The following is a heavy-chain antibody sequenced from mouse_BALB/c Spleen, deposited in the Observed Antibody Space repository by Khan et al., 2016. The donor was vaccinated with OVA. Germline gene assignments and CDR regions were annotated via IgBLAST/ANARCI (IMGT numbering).Heavy chain of an antibody. Sequence: EVQLQQSGPELVKPGASVKISCKASGSSFTGYFMNWVMQSNGKGLEWIGRINPHIGETFYNQKFRDKATLTVDESPSTAHMELRSLASEDSAVYYCARTYGSDFDYWGQGTTLTVSS. CDR2: INPHIGET. CDR3: ARTYGSDFDY. CDR1: GSSFTGYF. J-gene: IGHJ2*01. D-gene: IGHD1-1*01. V-gene: IGHV1-20*02.